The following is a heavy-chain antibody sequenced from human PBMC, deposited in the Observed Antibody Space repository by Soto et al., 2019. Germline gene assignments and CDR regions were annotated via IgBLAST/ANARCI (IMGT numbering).Heavy chain of an antibody. CDR1: GYTFIRYG. J-gene: IGHJ6*02. Sequence: QVQLVQSAAEVKKPGASVKVSCKASGYTFIRYGITWVRQAPGQGLEWMGWISPYNDYTIYAQKVQGRVTMTTDTTTRTVDMELRSLKSDDTAVYYCARGGYYDNTWGKLRHYGLDVWGQGTSVTVSS. D-gene: IGHD3-16*01. CDR2: ISPYNDYT. CDR3: ARGGYYDNTWGKLRHYGLDV. V-gene: IGHV1-18*01.